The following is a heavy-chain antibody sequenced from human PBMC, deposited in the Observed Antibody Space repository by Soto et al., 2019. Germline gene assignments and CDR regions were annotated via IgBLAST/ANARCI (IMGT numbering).Heavy chain of an antibody. CDR2: INAGNGNT. CDR3: ARVGIAAAGSGMDV. Sequence: QVQLVQSGAEVKKPGASVKVSCKASGYTFTSYAMHWVRQAPGQRLEWMGWINAGNGNTKYSQKFQDRVTITRDTSASTAYMELSSLRSEDTAVYYCARVGIAAAGSGMDVWGQGTTVTVSS. J-gene: IGHJ6*02. D-gene: IGHD6-13*01. CDR1: GYTFTSYA. V-gene: IGHV1-3*01.